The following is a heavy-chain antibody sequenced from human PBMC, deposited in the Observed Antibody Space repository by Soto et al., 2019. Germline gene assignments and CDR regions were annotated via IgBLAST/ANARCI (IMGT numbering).Heavy chain of an antibody. CDR3: AKDFATVTTIGGYY. V-gene: IGHV3-23*01. Sequence: EVQLLESGGGLVQPGGSLRLSCAASGFTFSSYAMSWVRQAPGKGLEWVSAISGSGGSTYYADSVKGRFTTSRDNSKNTMYLQMNSLRAEDTDVSYCAKDFATVTTIGGYYWGQGTLVTVSS. CDR2: ISGSGGST. D-gene: IGHD4-17*01. J-gene: IGHJ4*02. CDR1: GFTFSSYA.